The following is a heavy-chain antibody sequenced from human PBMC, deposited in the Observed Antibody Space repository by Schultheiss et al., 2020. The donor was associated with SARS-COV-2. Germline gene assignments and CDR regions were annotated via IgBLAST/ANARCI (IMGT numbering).Heavy chain of an antibody. Sequence: GGSLRLSCAASGFTFSSYEMNWVRQAPGKGLEWVSYISSSGSTIYYADSVKGRFTISRDNAKNSLYLQMNSLRAEDTAVYYCARTEWLALGAFDIWGQGTMVTVSS. J-gene: IGHJ3*02. CDR1: GFTFSSYE. CDR2: ISSSGSTI. D-gene: IGHD6-19*01. V-gene: IGHV3-48*03. CDR3: ARTEWLALGAFDI.